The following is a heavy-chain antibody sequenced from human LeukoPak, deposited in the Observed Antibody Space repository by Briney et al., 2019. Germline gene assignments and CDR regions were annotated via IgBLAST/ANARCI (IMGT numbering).Heavy chain of an antibody. CDR1: GFTVSSNY. CDR2: IYSGGST. J-gene: IGHJ3*02. D-gene: IGHD2-2*01. CDR3: AKSYCSSTSCYHAFDI. Sequence: PGGSLRLSCAASGFTVSSNYMSWVRQAPGKGLEWVSVIYSGGSTYYADSVKGRFTISRDNSKNTLYLQMNSLRAEDTAVYYCAKSYCSSTSCYHAFDIWGQGTMVTVSS. V-gene: IGHV3-66*01.